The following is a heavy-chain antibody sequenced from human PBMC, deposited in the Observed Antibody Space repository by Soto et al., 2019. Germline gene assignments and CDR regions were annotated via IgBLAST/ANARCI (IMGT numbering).Heavy chain of an antibody. D-gene: IGHD3-22*01. CDR2: IIYTGST. CDR1: GDSISTTTYY. CDR3: AVDGSGSRAYFQH. J-gene: IGHJ1*01. V-gene: IGHV4-39*01. Sequence: SETLSLTCTVSGDSISTTTYYWAWIRQPPGKGLEWIGSIIYTGSTYYNPSLQSRVTISVDTSRNQFSLRLSSVTASDSAVYYCAVDGSGSRAYFQHWGQGTLVTVSS.